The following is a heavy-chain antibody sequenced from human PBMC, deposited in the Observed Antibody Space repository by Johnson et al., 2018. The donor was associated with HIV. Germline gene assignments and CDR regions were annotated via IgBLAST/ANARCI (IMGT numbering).Heavy chain of an antibody. CDR2: ISWNSASI. CDR1: GFTFDDYA. Sequence: VQLLESGGGVVRPGGSLRLSCAASGFTFDDYAMHWVRQAPGRGLEWVSGISWNSASIAYADSVRGRFTISRDNAKNSLYLQMNSLRAEDTAVYYCARKEHGYYLFGNAFDIWGQGTMVTVSS. CDR3: ARKEHGYYLFGNAFDI. J-gene: IGHJ3*02. D-gene: IGHD4-17*01. V-gene: IGHV3-9*01.